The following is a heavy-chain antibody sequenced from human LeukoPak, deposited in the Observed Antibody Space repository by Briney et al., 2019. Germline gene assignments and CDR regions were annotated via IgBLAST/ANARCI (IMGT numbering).Heavy chain of an antibody. D-gene: IGHD2/OR15-2a*01. CDR3: ARVLSTSFKTYGFDI. CDR2: IYTSGST. CDR1: GGSISSGSYY. V-gene: IGHV4-61*02. J-gene: IGHJ3*02. Sequence: SETLSLTCTVSGGSISSGSYYWSWIRQPAGKGLEWIGRIYTSGSTNYNPSLKSRVTISVDTSKNQFSLKLSSVTAADTAVYLCARVLSTSFKTYGFDIWGQGKMVTVSS.